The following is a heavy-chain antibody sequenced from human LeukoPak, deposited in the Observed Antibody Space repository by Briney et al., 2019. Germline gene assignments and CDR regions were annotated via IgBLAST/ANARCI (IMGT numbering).Heavy chain of an antibody. CDR3: ARRARISRNWFVP. CDR1: GYSFTSYD. V-gene: IGHV1-8*01. J-gene: IGHJ5*02. D-gene: IGHD2-15*01. CDR2: MNPNSANT. Sequence: GASVKVSCKASGYSFTSYDISWMRQATGQGLEWMGWMNPNSANTGYAQKFQGRITMTRNTSISTAYMELSSLKASDTAMYYCARRARISRNWFVPWGQRTLVTVSS.